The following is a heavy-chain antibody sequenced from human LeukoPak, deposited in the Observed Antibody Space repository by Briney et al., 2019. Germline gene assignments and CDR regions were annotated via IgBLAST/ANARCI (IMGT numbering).Heavy chain of an antibody. CDR3: AREVDSYGYLRWFDP. V-gene: IGHV1-2*02. CDR2: INPNSGGT. J-gene: IGHJ5*02. Sequence: ASVKVSCKATGYTFTGYYMHWVRQAPGQGLEWMGWINPNSGGTNYAQKFQGRVTMTRDTSISTAYMELSRLRSDDTAVYYCAREVDSYGYLRWFDPWGQGTLVTVSS. D-gene: IGHD5-18*01. CDR1: GYTFTGYY.